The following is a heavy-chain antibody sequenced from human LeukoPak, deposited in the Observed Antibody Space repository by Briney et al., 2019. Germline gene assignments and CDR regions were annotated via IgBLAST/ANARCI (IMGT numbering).Heavy chain of an antibody. Sequence: ASETLSLTCTVSGGSISSGSYYWGWIRQPPGKGLEWIGSIYYSGSTYYNPSLKSRVTISVDTSKNQFSLKLSSVTAADTAVYYCVAGGYETYYFDYWGQGTLVTVSS. CDR1: GGSISSGSYY. CDR3: VAGGYETYYFDY. V-gene: IGHV4-39*07. CDR2: IYYSGST. J-gene: IGHJ4*02. D-gene: IGHD5-12*01.